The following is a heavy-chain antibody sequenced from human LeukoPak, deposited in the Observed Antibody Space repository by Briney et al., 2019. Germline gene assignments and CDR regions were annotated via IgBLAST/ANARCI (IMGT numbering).Heavy chain of an antibody. CDR2: ISSSSSYI. CDR1: GFTFSSYS. D-gene: IGHD5-12*01. CDR3: ARADSGYPDY. Sequence: PGGSLRLSCSASGFTFSSYSMNWVRQAPGKGLEWVSSISSSSSYIYYADSVKGRFTISRDNAKNSLYLQMNSLRAEDTAVYYCARADSGYPDYWGQGTLVTVSS. J-gene: IGHJ4*02. V-gene: IGHV3-21*01.